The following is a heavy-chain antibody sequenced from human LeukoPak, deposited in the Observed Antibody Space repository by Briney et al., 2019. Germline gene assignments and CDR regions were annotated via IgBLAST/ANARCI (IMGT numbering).Heavy chain of an antibody. CDR1: GYTFTGFY. J-gene: IGHJ4*02. CDR2: INPNSGDT. CDR3: ATNLIAATVDS. D-gene: IGHD6-13*01. V-gene: IGHV1-2*02. Sequence: ASVKVSCKASGYTFTGFYMYWVRQAPGQGLEWMGWINPNSGDTNYAQKFQGRVTMTRDTSISTAYMELSRLRSDDTAVYYCATNLIAATVDSWGQGTLVTVSS.